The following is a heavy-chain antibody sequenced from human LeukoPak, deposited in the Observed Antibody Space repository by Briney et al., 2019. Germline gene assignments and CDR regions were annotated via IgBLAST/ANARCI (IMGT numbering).Heavy chain of an antibody. J-gene: IGHJ4*02. CDR2: IYPSDSDI. V-gene: IGHV5-51*01. CDR3: ARGSGWYNP. D-gene: IGHD6-19*01. CDR1: GYSFASYW. Sequence: GESLKISCKGCGYSFASYWIAWVRQMPGRGLEWMGIIYPSDSDIRYNPSFQGQVTISADKSINTAYLQWSSLKASDTAMYYCARGSGWYNPWGQGTLVTVCS.